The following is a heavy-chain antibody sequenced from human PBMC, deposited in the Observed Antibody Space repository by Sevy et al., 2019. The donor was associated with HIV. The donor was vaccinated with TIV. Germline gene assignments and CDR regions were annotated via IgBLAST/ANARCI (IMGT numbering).Heavy chain of an antibody. CDR1: GGSIRNYY. J-gene: IGHJ6*03. CDR2: IYYSGST. Sequence: SESLSLTCTVSGGSIRNYYWSCIRQPPGNGLEWIGYIYYSGSTNYNPSLKSRVTMSVDTSKNQFSLKLSSVTAADTAMYYCARVGKLVVRHYYYYMDVWGKGTQVTVSS. V-gene: IGHV4-59*01. CDR3: ARVGKLVVRHYYYYMDV. D-gene: IGHD2-2*01.